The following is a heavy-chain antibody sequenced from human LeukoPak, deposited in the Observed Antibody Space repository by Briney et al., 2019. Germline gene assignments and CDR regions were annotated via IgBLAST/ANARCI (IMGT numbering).Heavy chain of an antibody. CDR3: ARSPPGSSSGYEVYGMDV. J-gene: IGHJ6*04. D-gene: IGHD6-13*01. V-gene: IGHV1-2*04. CDR1: GYTFTGYY. CDR2: INPNSGGT. Sequence: ASVKVSCKASGYTFTGYYMHWVRQAPGQGLEWMGWINPNSGGTNYAQKFQGWVTMTRDTSISTAYMELSRLRSDDTAVYYCARSPPGSSSGYEVYGMDVWGKGTTVTVSS.